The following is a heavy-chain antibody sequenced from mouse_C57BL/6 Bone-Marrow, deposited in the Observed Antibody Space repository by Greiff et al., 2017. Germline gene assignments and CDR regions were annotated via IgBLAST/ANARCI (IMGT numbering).Heavy chain of an antibody. CDR3: TRGWDAY. CDR1: GYTFTSYW. V-gene: IGHV1-5*01. J-gene: IGHJ3*01. Sequence: VQLQQPGTVLARPGASVKMSCKTSGYTFTSYWMHWVKQRPGQGLEWIGAIYPGNSDTSYNQKFKGKAKLTADPSASTAYMELSSLTNEDSAVYYCTRGWDAYWGQGTLVTVSA. D-gene: IGHD1-1*02. CDR2: IYPGNSDT.